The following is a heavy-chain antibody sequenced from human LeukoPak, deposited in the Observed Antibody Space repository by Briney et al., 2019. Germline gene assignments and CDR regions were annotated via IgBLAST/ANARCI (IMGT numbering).Heavy chain of an antibody. CDR3: SGIVVVVAATGGMDV. Sequence: SETLSLTCAVYGGSFSGYYWSWIRQPPGKGLEWIGEINHSGSTNYNPSLKSRVTISVDTSKNQFSLKLSSVTAADTAVYYCSGIVVVVAATGGMDVWGQGTTVTVSS. D-gene: IGHD2-15*01. CDR2: INHSGST. CDR1: GGSFSGYY. J-gene: IGHJ6*02. V-gene: IGHV4-34*01.